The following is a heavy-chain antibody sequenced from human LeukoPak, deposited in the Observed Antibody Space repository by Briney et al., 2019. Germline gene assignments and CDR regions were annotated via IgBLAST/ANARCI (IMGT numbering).Heavy chain of an antibody. V-gene: IGHV3-73*01. Sequence: GGSLRLSCAASGFIFSGSAMHWVRQASGKGLDWAGRIRSKANNYATVYAASVKGRFTISRDDSKNTAYLQMNSPKTEDTAVYYCTTIGYSHGFGHWGQGTLVTVSS. CDR2: IRSKANNYAT. CDR1: GFIFSGSA. J-gene: IGHJ5*02. CDR3: TTIGYSHGFGH. D-gene: IGHD5-18*01.